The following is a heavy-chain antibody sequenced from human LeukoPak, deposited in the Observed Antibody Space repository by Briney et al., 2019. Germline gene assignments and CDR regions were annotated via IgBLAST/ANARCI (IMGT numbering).Heavy chain of an antibody. J-gene: IGHJ4*02. CDR1: GFTFSDFW. Sequence: PGGSLRLSCAASGFTFSDFWMHWVRQAPGKGLVWVSRINSGGTVTNYADSVKGRLTISRDNAKNTLYLQMNSLRAEDTALYYCAKTPVYRGWYVGSFDYWGQGTLVTVSS. CDR3: AKTPVYRGWYVGSFDY. V-gene: IGHV3-74*01. CDR2: INSGGTVT. D-gene: IGHD6-19*01.